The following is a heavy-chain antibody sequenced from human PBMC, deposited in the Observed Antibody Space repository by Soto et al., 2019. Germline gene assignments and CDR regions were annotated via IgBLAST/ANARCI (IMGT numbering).Heavy chain of an antibody. CDR2: INPNSGGT. J-gene: IGHJ4*02. CDR3: ARVRGSDYYFDY. V-gene: IGHV1-2*04. Sequence: QVQLVQSGAEVKKPGASVKVSCKASGYTFTGYYMHWVRQAPGQGLEWMGWINPNSGGTNYAQKFQGWXXKXRXXSISTAYMELSRLRSDDTAVYYCARVRGSDYYFDYWGQGTLVTVSS. CDR1: GYTFTGYY. D-gene: IGHD3-10*01.